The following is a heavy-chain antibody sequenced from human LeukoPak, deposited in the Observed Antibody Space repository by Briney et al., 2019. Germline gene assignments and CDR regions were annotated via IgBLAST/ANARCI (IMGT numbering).Heavy chain of an antibody. CDR3: AKGSSPLGHFDY. CDR1: GFTFSDYY. Sequence: GGSLRLSCTASGFTFSDYYMSWIRQAPGKGLEWVSGISDSGGSTYYADSVKGRFTISRDNSKSTLYLQMNSLRAEDTAVYYCAKGSSPLGHFDYWGQGTLVTVSS. J-gene: IGHJ4*02. D-gene: IGHD6-13*01. V-gene: IGHV3-23*01. CDR2: ISDSGGST.